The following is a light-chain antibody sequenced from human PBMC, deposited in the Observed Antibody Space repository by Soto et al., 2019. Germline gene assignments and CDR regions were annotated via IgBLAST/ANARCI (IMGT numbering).Light chain of an antibody. CDR1: QSVSNY. V-gene: IGKV3-20*01. J-gene: IGKJ1*01. Sequence: EIVLTQSPGTLSLSPGERATLSCRASQSVSNYLAWYQQKPGQAPRLLIYGASSRATGIPDRFSGSGSGTDFTLTISRLESEDFAVYYCQQYGGSPQTFGQGTKVDIK. CDR3: QQYGGSPQT. CDR2: GAS.